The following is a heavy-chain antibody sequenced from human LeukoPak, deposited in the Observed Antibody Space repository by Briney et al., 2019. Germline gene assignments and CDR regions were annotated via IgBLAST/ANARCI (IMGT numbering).Heavy chain of an antibody. Sequence: SETLSLTCSVSGGSISSSSYYWGWIRQSPGKGLEWIGSISYSGSAYYNPSLKSRLTISVDTSTNQFSLKLSSVTAADTAVYYCARCLTMVWGVIRPPDYWGQGTLVTVSS. CDR3: ARCLTMVWGVIRPPDY. CDR1: GGSISSSSYY. J-gene: IGHJ4*02. D-gene: IGHD3-10*01. CDR2: ISYSGSA. V-gene: IGHV4-39*01.